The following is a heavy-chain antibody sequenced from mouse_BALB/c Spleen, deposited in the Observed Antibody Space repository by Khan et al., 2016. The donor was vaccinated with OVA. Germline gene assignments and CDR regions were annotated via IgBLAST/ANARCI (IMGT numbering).Heavy chain of an antibody. J-gene: IGHJ3*01. V-gene: IGHV5-6*01. Sequence: EVELVESGGDLVKPGGSLKLSCAASGFTFSTYGMSWDRQTPDKRLEWVATVSTGGSYTYYPDSVKGRFTISRDNAKNTLYLQMSSLKSEDTAMFYCARLAYYYDSEGFAYWGQGTLVTVSA. CDR1: GFTFSTYG. CDR3: ARLAYYYDSEGFAY. D-gene: IGHD1-1*01. CDR2: VSTGGSYT.